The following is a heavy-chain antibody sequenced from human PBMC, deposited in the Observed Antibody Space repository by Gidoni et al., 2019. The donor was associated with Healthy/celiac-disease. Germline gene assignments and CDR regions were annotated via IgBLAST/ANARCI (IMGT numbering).Heavy chain of an antibody. J-gene: IGHJ4*02. CDR3: VKAAEELWFGDLDY. D-gene: IGHD3-10*01. Sequence: EVQLVESGGGLVQPGGSLRLSCSASGFPFSSYAMHWVRQAPGKGLEYVSAISSNGGSTYYADSVKGRFTISRDNSKNTLYLQMSSLRAEDTAVYYCVKAAEELWFGDLDYWGQGTLVTVSS. V-gene: IGHV3-64D*08. CDR2: ISSNGGST. CDR1: GFPFSSYA.